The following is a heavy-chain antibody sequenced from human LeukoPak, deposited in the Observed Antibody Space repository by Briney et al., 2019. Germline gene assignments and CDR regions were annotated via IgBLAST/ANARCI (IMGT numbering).Heavy chain of an antibody. CDR2: IKPDGSDE. CDR3: ASRLYGGPFDN. J-gene: IGHJ3*02. CDR1: GFTFSSYG. D-gene: IGHD4-23*01. Sequence: PGRSLRLSCAASGFTFSSYGMHWVRQAPGKGLEWVAHIKPDGSDEYYVGSVRGRFTISRDNAQNSLYLEMNSLRAEDTAVYYCASRLYGGPFDNWGQGTMVTVSS. V-gene: IGHV3-7*01.